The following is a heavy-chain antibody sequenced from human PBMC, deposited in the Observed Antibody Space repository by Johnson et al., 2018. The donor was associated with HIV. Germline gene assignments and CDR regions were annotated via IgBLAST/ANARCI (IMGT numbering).Heavy chain of an antibody. Sequence: QVQLVESVGGVVQPGRSLRLSCAASGFIFNNYGMHWVRQAPGKGLEWVALISYDGSNRYYVDSVKGRFTISRDNAKNSLYLQMNSLRVEDTAVYYRAIPHLLGAADGNDAFDLWGQGTMVTVSS. V-gene: IGHV3-33*05. J-gene: IGHJ3*01. D-gene: IGHD6-13*01. CDR3: AIPHLLGAADGNDAFDL. CDR2: ISYDGSNR. CDR1: GFIFNNYG.